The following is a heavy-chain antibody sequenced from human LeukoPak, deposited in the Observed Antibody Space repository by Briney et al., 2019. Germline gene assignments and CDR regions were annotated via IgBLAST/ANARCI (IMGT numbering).Heavy chain of an antibody. D-gene: IGHD3-9*01. CDR1: GGSFSGYY. Sequence: SETLSLTCAVYGGSFSGYYWSWTRQPPGKGLEWLGEINHSGSTNYNPSLKSRVTISVDTSKNQFSLKLSSVTAADTAVYYCARGLGVLRYFDWSQTNWFDPWGQGTLVTVSS. CDR3: ARGLGVLRYFDWSQTNWFDP. V-gene: IGHV4-34*01. J-gene: IGHJ5*02. CDR2: INHSGST.